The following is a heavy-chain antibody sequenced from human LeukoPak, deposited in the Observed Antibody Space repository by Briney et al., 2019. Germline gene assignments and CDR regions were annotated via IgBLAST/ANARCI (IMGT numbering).Heavy chain of an antibody. CDR3: ASRSGSYPRQAFDI. V-gene: IGHV1-2*02. CDR1: GYTFTGYY. D-gene: IGHD1-26*01. J-gene: IGHJ3*02. CDR2: INPNSGGT. Sequence: ASVKVSCKTSGYTFTGYYMHWVRQAPGQGLEWMGWINPNSGGTNYAQKFQGRVTMTRDTSISTAYMELSRLRSDDTAVYYCASRSGSYPRQAFDIWGQGTMVTVSS.